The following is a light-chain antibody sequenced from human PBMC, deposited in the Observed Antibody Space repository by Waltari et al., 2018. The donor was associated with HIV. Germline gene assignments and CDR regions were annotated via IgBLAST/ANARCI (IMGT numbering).Light chain of an antibody. CDR3: QSYDSSLSGWV. CDR1: SSNIGAGSD. V-gene: IGLV1-40*01. CDR2: GNY. Sequence: QSVLTQPPSVSGAPGQSVTISCTGSSSNIGAGSDIHWYQQLPGTAPKLLIYGNYNRPSGVPDRFSGSKSGTSASLAITGLQAEDEADYYCQSYDSSLSGWVFGGGTKLTVL. J-gene: IGLJ3*02.